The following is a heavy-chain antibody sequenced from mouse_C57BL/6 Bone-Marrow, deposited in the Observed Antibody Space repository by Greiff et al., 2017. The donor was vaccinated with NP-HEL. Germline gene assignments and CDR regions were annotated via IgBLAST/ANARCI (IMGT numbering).Heavy chain of an antibody. CDR3: KRGGDYAPFAY. V-gene: IGHV1-72*01. CDR2: LDPISGGT. J-gene: IGHJ3*01. D-gene: IGHD1-1*01. Sequence: QVQLQQPGAELVKPGASVKLSCKASGYTFTSYWMHWVKQRPGRGLEWIGRLDPISGGTKYNEKFKSKATLTVDKPSSTAYMQLRRLTSEDSALYECKRGGDYAPFAYWGQGTLVTVSA. CDR1: GYTFTSYW.